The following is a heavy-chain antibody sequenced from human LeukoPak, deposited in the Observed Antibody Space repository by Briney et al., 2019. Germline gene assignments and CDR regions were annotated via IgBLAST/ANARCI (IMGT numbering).Heavy chain of an antibody. CDR2: ISGTGGST. CDR3: AKSVAIYFYYGLDV. V-gene: IGHV3-23*01. Sequence: GGSLRLSCVASGFSFNSFGMSWVRQAPGKGLEWVSAISGTGGSTHYADSVKGRFTISRDNSKNTLFLQMNSLRAEDTAPYYCAKSVAIYFYYGLDVWGQGTTVAVSS. D-gene: IGHD3-3*01. CDR1: GFSFNSFG. J-gene: IGHJ6*02.